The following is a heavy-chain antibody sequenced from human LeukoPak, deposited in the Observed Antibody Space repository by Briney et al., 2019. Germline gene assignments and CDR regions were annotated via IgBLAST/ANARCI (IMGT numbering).Heavy chain of an antibody. V-gene: IGHV3-33*01. CDR2: IWFDGSKK. D-gene: IGHD4-23*01. Sequence: PGRSLRLSCAASGFTFSTYGMHWVRQAPGKGLEWVAVIWFDGSKKYYADSVKGRFTISRDNSMNTLFLQMNSLRVEDTAVYYCARDYGGHSDLDYWGQGTLVSASS. CDR1: GFTFSTYG. CDR3: ARDYGGHSDLDY. J-gene: IGHJ4*02.